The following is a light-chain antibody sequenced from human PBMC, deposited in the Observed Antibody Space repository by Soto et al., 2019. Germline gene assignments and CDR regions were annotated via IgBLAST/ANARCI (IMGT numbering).Light chain of an antibody. Sequence: QSVLTHPPSASGSPGQSVAISCTGTSSDVGGYNYVSWYQQHPGKAPKLMIYEVNKRPSGVPERFSGSKSGNTASLTVSGLQAEDEADYYCSSYAGSSNVFGTGTKVTVL. CDR3: SSYAGSSNV. CDR2: EVN. J-gene: IGLJ1*01. CDR1: SSDVGGYNY. V-gene: IGLV2-8*01.